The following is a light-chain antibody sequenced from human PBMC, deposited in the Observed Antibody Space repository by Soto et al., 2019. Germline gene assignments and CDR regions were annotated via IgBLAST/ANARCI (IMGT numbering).Light chain of an antibody. Sequence: QSALTQPASVSGSPGQSITISCTGTSSDIGGYNYVSWYQQHPGEAPKLIIYDVTNRPSGVSNRFSGFKSGNTASLTISGLQTEDEADYYCSSYTSSNTVTFGGGTKVTVL. CDR1: SSDIGGYNY. CDR2: DVT. CDR3: SSYTSSNTVT. J-gene: IGLJ2*01. V-gene: IGLV2-14*03.